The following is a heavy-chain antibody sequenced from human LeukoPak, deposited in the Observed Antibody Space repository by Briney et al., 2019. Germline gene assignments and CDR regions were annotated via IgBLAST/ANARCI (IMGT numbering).Heavy chain of an antibody. CDR2: IIPIFGTA. CDR3: ARDSPSGYYDSSGYSNWFDP. J-gene: IGHJ5*02. V-gene: IGHV1-69*13. Sequence: GASVKVSCKASGGTFSSYAISWVRQAPGQGLEWMGGIIPIFGTANYAQKFQGRVTITADESTSTAYMELSSLRSEDTAVYYCARDSPSGYYDSSGYSNWFDPWGQGTLVTVSS. D-gene: IGHD3-22*01. CDR1: GGTFSSYA.